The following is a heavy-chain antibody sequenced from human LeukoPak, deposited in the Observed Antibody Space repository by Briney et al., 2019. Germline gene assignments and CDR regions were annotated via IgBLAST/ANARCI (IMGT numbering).Heavy chain of an antibody. J-gene: IGHJ4*02. Sequence: GGSLRLSCAASGFTFSSSDMGWVRQAPGKGLEWVSAIKDSGVSTYYTDSVRGRFTISRDNSKSTLYLQMYNLRPEDTAVYRCARGRLSVAGFDYWGQGMLVTVSS. V-gene: IGHV3-23*01. CDR2: IKDSGVST. D-gene: IGHD6-19*01. CDR1: GFTFSSSD. CDR3: ARGRLSVAGFDY.